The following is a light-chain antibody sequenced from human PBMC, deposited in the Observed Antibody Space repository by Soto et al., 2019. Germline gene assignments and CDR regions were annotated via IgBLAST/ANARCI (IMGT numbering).Light chain of an antibody. CDR2: GNT. CDR3: QSYDDSLSAHYV. V-gene: IGLV1-40*01. CDR1: SSNIGSTYD. J-gene: IGLJ1*01. Sequence: QAVVTQPPSVSGAPGQRVTISCTGSSSNIGSTYDVQWYQQLPGTAPKLLIHGNTNRPSGVPDRFSGSKSGTSASLAIPGLKADDEADYYCQSYDDSLSAHYVFGTGTKLPLL.